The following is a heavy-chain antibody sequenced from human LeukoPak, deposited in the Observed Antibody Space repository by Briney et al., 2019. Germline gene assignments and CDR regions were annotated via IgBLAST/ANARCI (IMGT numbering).Heavy chain of an antibody. Sequence: GGSLRLSCAASGFTFSSYAMNWVRQAPGKGLEWISSISGSGDNTYYADSVKGRFTISRDNSKNTLYLQMNSLRAEDTAVYYCAKEYGYTYGEFDYWGQGTLVTVSS. CDR2: ISGSGDNT. J-gene: IGHJ4*02. D-gene: IGHD5-18*01. CDR1: GFTFSSYA. V-gene: IGHV3-23*01. CDR3: AKEYGYTYGEFDY.